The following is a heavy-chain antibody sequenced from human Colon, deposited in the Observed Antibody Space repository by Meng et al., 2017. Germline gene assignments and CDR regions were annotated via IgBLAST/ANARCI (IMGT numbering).Heavy chain of an antibody. CDR3: AAIFGLGPGY. CDR1: GGSINSSDW. D-gene: IGHD3-3*01. Sequence: LQESGPGLGKPSGPLSLTCDVSGGSINSSDWWSWVRQPPGKGLEWIAEIFHSGSTNYKSSLKSRATISVDRSKNQFSLKLNSVTAADTAVYYCAAIFGLGPGYWGQGTLVTVSS. V-gene: IGHV4-4*02. CDR2: IFHSGST. J-gene: IGHJ4*02.